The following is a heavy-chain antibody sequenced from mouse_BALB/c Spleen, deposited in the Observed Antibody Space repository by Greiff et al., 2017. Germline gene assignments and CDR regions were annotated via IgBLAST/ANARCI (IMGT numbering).Heavy chain of an antibody. CDR2: IYPGGGYT. J-gene: IGHJ4*01. CDR1: GYTFTNYW. CDR3: ARCYDYAYYAMDY. D-gene: IGHD2-4*01. Sequence: QVQLQQSGAELVRPGTSVKISCKASGYTFTNYWLGWVKQRPGHGLEWIGDIYPGGGYTNYNEKFKGKATLTADTSSSTAYMQLSSLTSEDSAVYFCARCYDYAYYAMDYWGQGTSVTVSS. V-gene: IGHV1-63*02.